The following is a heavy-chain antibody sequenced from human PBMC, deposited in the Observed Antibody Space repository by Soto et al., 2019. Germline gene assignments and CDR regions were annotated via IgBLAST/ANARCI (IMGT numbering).Heavy chain of an antibody. J-gene: IGHJ6*02. CDR1: GYTFTSYY. CDR2: INPSGGST. Sequence: ASVKVSCKASGYTFTSYYMHWVRQAPGQGLEWMGIINPSGGSTSYAQKIQGRVTMTRDTSTSTVYIEMSSLRSEDTAVYYCAAGSPGDYSNSYYYYGMDVWGQGTTVTVSS. V-gene: IGHV1-46*01. D-gene: IGHD4-4*01. CDR3: AAGSPGDYSNSYYYYGMDV.